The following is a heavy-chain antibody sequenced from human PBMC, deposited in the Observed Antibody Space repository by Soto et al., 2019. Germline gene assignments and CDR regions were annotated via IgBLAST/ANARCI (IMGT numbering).Heavy chain of an antibody. D-gene: IGHD1-26*01. CDR1: GFTFSSYS. CDR3: ARDPYPYVVGAPDY. CDR2: ISSSSSYI. J-gene: IGHJ4*02. V-gene: IGHV3-21*01. Sequence: GGSLRLSCAASGFTFSSYSINWVRQAPGKGLEWVSSISSSSSYIYYADSVKGRFTISRDNAKSSLSLQMNSLRAEDTAMYYCARDPYPYVVGAPDYRGQGSLVTGSS.